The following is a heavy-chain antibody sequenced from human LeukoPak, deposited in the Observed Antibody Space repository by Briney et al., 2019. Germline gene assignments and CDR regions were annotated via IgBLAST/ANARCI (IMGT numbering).Heavy chain of an antibody. CDR1: GFTFSGSA. CDR2: IRSKANSYAT. V-gene: IGHV3-73*01. Sequence: GGSLKLSCATSGFTFSGSAMHWVRQASGKGLEWVGRIRSKANSYATAYAASVKGRFTISRDDSKNTAYLQMNSLKTEDTAVYYCTPLHDSKVDSAPFDYWGQGTLVTVSS. CDR3: TPLHDSKVDSAPFDY. D-gene: IGHD3-22*01. J-gene: IGHJ4*02.